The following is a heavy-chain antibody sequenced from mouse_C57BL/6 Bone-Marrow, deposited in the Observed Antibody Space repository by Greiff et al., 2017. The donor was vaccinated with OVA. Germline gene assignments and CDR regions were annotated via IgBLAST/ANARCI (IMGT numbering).Heavy chain of an antibody. Sequence: VMLVESGPGLVQPSQSLSITCTVSGFSLTSYGVHWVRQSPGKGLEWLGVIWSGGSTDYNAAFISRLSISKDNSKSQVFFKMNSLQADDTAIYYCASGSSYPWYFDVWGTGTTVTVSS. V-gene: IGHV2-2*01. J-gene: IGHJ1*03. CDR3: ASGSSYPWYFDV. D-gene: IGHD1-1*01. CDR1: GFSLTSYG. CDR2: IWSGGST.